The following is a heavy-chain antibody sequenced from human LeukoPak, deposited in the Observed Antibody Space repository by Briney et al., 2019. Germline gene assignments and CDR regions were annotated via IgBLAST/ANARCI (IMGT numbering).Heavy chain of an antibody. J-gene: IGHJ4*02. Sequence: GGSLRLSCAASGFTFSSYAVSWVRQAPGKGLEWVSGISGSGGSTYYADSVKGRFTISRDNSKNTLYLQMNSLRAEDTAVYYCAKPRYDILTGWNDYWGQGTLVTVSS. CDR1: GFTFSSYA. V-gene: IGHV3-23*01. D-gene: IGHD3-9*01. CDR2: ISGSGGST. CDR3: AKPRYDILTGWNDY.